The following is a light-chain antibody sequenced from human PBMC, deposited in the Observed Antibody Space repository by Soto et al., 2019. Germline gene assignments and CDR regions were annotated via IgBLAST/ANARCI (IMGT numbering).Light chain of an antibody. CDR3: RSCTGSSTLV. J-gene: IGLJ2*01. CDR1: ISDVGGYNS. V-gene: IGLV2-14*01. Sequence: QSALTQPASVSGSPGQSITISCNGTISDVGGYNSVSWYQQHPGQAPKLISYEVGHRPSEVSNRFSAAKSGNTASLTISWLQAEAEADDYGRSCTGSSTLVCGVGTTLTVL. CDR2: EVG.